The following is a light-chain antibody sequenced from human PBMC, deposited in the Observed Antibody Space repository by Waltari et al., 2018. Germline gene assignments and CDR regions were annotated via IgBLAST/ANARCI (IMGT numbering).Light chain of an antibody. J-gene: IGLJ3*02. CDR1: TYDIGYYDY. CDR2: DVR. V-gene: IGLV2-14*03. Sequence: QSALTQPASVSGSPGQSITISCTGTTYDIGYYDYVSWYQQHLGRAPKLIIYDVRERPSGVSDRFSGSKSGNPDSLIISGLQADDEADYYCSSHTTRSTWVFGGGTKLTVL. CDR3: SSHTTRSTWV.